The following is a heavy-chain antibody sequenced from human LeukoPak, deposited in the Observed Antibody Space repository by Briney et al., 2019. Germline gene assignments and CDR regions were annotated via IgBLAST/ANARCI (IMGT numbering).Heavy chain of an antibody. CDR1: GFTFSSYA. CDR2: ISGSGGST. V-gene: IGHV3-23*01. D-gene: IGHD2-2*01. J-gene: IGHJ4*02. Sequence: GGSLRLSCAASGFTFSSYAMSWVRQAPGKGLEWVSAISGSGGSTYYADSVKGRFTISRDNSKNTLYLQMNSLRAEDTAVYYCASIHLGYCASASCQNDYWGQGTLVTVSA. CDR3: ASIHLGYCASASCQNDY.